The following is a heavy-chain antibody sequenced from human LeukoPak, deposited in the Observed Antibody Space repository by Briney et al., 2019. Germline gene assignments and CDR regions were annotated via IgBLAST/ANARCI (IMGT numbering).Heavy chain of an antibody. CDR1: GFSLSTGGMC. J-gene: IGHJ4*02. CDR3: AREVAGRGYFDF. V-gene: IGHV2-70*11. Sequence: SGPALVKPTQTLTLTCTFSGFSLSTGGMCVSWIRRPPGKALEWLARIDWDDDKYYSTSLKTRLTISKDTSKNQVVLTMANMDPVDTATYYCAREVAGRGYFDFWGQGTLVTVSS. D-gene: IGHD6-19*01. CDR2: IDWDDDK.